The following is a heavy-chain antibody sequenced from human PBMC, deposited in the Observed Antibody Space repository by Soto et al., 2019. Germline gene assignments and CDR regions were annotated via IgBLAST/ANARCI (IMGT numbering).Heavy chain of an antibody. Sequence: WETLSLTCAVSGGSISSSNWWSWVRQPPGKGLEWIGEIYHSGSTNYNPSLKSRVTISVDKSKNQFSLKLSSVTAADTAVYYCARVPGMVYATFDYWGQGTLVTVSS. CDR1: GGSISSSNW. CDR3: ARVPGMVYATFDY. CDR2: IYHSGST. D-gene: IGHD2-8*01. J-gene: IGHJ4*02. V-gene: IGHV4-4*02.